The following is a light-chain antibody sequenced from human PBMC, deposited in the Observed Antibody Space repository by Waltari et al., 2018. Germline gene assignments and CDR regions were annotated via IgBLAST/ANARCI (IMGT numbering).Light chain of an antibody. CDR3: QSYDTSLRVV. Sequence: QSVLTQPPSVSGAPGQRVTISCTGSGSNIGAGSDVHWYQQLPRAAPKLLLYGSTSRPLGVPDRFFGSTSGTSASLAITGLQAEDEADYYCQSYDTSLRVVFGGGTKLTVL. CDR2: GST. V-gene: IGLV1-40*01. CDR1: GSNIGAGSD. J-gene: IGLJ3*02.